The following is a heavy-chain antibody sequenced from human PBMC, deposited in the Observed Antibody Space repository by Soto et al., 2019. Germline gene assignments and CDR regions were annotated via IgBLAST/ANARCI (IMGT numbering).Heavy chain of an antibody. CDR1: GFTFRSYV. CDR2: TSYDGSNK. J-gene: IGHJ4*02. Sequence: QVQLVESGGGVVQPGTSLRLSCVVSGFTFRSYVIHWVRQAPGKGLEWVALTSYDGSNKYYDDSVKGRFTISRDNSRNTVDLQMDNLRLEDTALYFCARWGTTGGLDVWGQGTLVSVSS. V-gene: IGHV3-30*19. D-gene: IGHD3-16*01. CDR3: ARWGTTGGLDV.